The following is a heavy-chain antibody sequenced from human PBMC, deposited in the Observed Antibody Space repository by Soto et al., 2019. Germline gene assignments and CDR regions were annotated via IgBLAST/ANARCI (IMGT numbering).Heavy chain of an antibody. D-gene: IGHD2-2*01. V-gene: IGHV4-34*01. J-gene: IGHJ6*02. CDR2: INHSGST. CDR1: GGSFSGYY. Sequence: QLQLQQWGAGLLKPSETLSLTCAVYGGSFSGYYWSWIRQPPWKGLEWIGEINHSGSTNYNPSLRSRVARSVDTAKNQFSLKLISVTDADTAVYYCARGGIVVVPAAIFWRAQKYGMYVWCQGTKVTVSS. CDR3: ARGGIVVVPAAIFWRAQKYGMYV.